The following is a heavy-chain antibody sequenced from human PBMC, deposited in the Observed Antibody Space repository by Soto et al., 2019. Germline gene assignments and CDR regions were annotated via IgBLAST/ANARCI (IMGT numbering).Heavy chain of an antibody. D-gene: IGHD2-15*01. CDR2: ISGNGGST. CDR1: GFTFSSYA. J-gene: IGHJ6*02. CDR3: AKEKIVAAKYYGMDV. Sequence: AVGSLRLSCAASGFTFSSYAMNWVRQAPGKGLEWVSHISGNGGSTYYADSVKGRFTISRDNSKNTLYLQMNSLRAEDTAVYYCAKEKIVAAKYYGMDVWGQGTTVTVSS. V-gene: IGHV3-23*01.